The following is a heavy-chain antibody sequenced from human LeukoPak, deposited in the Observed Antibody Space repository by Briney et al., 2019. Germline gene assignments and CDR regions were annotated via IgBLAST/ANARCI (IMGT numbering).Heavy chain of an antibody. D-gene: IGHD6-6*01. CDR2: INHSGST. V-gene: IGHV4-31*03. CDR3: ASLDGSSSSEYFDY. J-gene: IGHJ4*02. Sequence: PSQTLSLTCTVSGGSISSGGYYWSWIRQHPGKGLEWIGEINHSGSTNYNPSLKSRVTISVDTSKNQFSLKLSSVTAADTAVYYCASLDGSSSSEYFDYWGQGTLVTVSS. CDR1: GGSISSGGYY.